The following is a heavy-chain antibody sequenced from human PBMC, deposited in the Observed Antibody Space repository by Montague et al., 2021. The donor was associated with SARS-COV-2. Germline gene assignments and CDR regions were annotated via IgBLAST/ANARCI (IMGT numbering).Heavy chain of an antibody. CDR3: ARLNGGSYRFDY. V-gene: IGHV3-66*02. D-gene: IGHD1-26*01. CDR1: GFTVSSNY. J-gene: IGHJ4*02. CDR2: SYSGVST. Sequence: SLRLSCAASGFTVSSNYMSWVRQAPGKGLEWVSVSYSGVSTYYAYSVKGRFTISRDNSKNTLYLQMNSLRAEDTAVYYCARLNGGSYRFDYWGQGTLVTVSS.